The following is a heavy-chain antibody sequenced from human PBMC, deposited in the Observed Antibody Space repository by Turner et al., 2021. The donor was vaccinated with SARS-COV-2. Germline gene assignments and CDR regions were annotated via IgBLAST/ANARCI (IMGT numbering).Heavy chain of an antibody. D-gene: IGHD3-10*01. CDR3: ARHFSTSWFGNWWAFDA. V-gene: IGHV5-51*01. J-gene: IGHJ3*01. CDR2: IHPYDSDT. Sequence: EVQLVQSGAEVKKPGESLKISCQGSGYDFTSHWIAWVRQMPGEGLQWMGIIHPYDSDTRYSPSCQGQVTISADKSISTAYLQWSSLKSSDSAIYYCARHFSTSWFGNWWAFDAWGQGTLVNVSS. CDR1: GYDFTSHW.